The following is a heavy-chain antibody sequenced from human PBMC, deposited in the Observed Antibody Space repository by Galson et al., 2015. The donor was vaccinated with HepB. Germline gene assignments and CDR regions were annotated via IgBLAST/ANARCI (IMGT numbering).Heavy chain of an antibody. CDR3: VKDRDRSNAFEV. CDR2: INTVGDGT. J-gene: IGHJ3*01. D-gene: IGHD2-21*02. Sequence: SVRLSCAASGFTFRRFTMHWVRQASGKKLEYVGSINTVGDGTNYADSAKGRFTISRDNSRSTLYLQMSSLRPDDTAVYYCVKDRDRSNAFEVWGQGALVTVSS. CDR1: GFTFRRFT. V-gene: IGHV3-64D*06.